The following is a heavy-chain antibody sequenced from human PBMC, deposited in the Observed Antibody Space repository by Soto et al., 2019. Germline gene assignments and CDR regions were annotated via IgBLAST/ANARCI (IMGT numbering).Heavy chain of an antibody. V-gene: IGHV3-74*01. J-gene: IGHJ4*02. CDR2: INSDGSAT. D-gene: IGHD2-15*01. CDR3: VRGVVDANCFDY. CDR1: GFTFSSYW. Sequence: EVQLVDSGGDLVQPGGSLRLSCAASGFTFSSYWMHWVRQAPGKGLVWVSRINSDGSATNYADSVKGRFTISRDNAKNTLYLKMTSLRAEDTAMYFWVRGVVDANCFDYWGQGALVTVSS.